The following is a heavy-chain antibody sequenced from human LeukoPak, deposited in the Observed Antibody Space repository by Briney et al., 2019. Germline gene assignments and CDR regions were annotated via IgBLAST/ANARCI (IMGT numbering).Heavy chain of an antibody. CDR1: GGSINSRSYY. CDR3: AFRRDGYKGGNWFDP. D-gene: IGHD5-24*01. J-gene: IGHJ5*02. CDR2: IYYSGST. Sequence: SETLSLTCTVSGGSINSRSYYWGWIRQPPGKGLEWIGSIYYSGSTYHNPSLKSRVTISVDTSKNQLSLKLSSVTAADTAVYYCAFRRDGYKGGNWFDPRGQGTLVTVSS. V-gene: IGHV4-39*01.